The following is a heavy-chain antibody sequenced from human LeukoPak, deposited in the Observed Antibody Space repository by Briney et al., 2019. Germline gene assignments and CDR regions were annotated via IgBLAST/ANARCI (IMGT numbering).Heavy chain of an antibody. Sequence: SETLSLTCTVSGGSISSYYWTWIRQPAGKGLEWIGRISTSGNTNYTPSLKSRVTMSVDTSRNQFSLKLTSVTAADAAVHYCARGEGNYFDYWGQGALVTVSS. CDR1: GGSISSYY. J-gene: IGHJ4*02. CDR3: ARGEGNYFDY. V-gene: IGHV4-4*07. CDR2: ISTSGNT.